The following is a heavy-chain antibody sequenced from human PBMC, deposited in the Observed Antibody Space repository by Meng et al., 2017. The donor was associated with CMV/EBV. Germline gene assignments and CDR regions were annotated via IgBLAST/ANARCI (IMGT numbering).Heavy chain of an antibody. Sequence: SETLSLTCTVSGGSISSSSYYWGWIRQPPGKGLEWIGSIYYSGSTYYNPSLKSRVTISVDTSKIQFSLKLSSVTAADTAVYYCAREYGSGSYYNWFDPWGQGTLVTVSS. CDR2: IYYSGST. D-gene: IGHD3-10*01. V-gene: IGHV4-39*07. CDR3: AREYGSGSYYNWFDP. CDR1: GGSISSSSYY. J-gene: IGHJ5*02.